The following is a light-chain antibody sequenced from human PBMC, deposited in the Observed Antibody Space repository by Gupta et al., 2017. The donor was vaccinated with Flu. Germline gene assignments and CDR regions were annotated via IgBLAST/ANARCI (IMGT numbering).Light chain of an antibody. Sequence: VSAGGPASICSRTSKGLLHRNGNNYLAWYLQKPGQSPQLLISWASSRDSGVPDRFSGSGSGTEFTLTISRVEAEDVGVYYCQQDLQTPFTFGRGTQLEIK. CDR2: WAS. CDR3: QQDLQTPFT. V-gene: IGKV2-28*01. J-gene: IGKJ5*01. CDR1: KGLLHRNGNNY.